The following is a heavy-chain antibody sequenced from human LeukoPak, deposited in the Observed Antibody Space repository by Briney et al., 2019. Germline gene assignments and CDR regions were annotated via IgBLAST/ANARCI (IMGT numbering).Heavy chain of an antibody. CDR2: IYYSGST. V-gene: IGHV4-31*03. CDR3: ARDSTVTHFDP. D-gene: IGHD4-17*01. J-gene: IGHJ5*02. Sequence: SQTLSLTCTVSGGSISSGGYYWRWIRQHPGKGLEWIGYIYYSGSTYYNPSLKSRVTISVDTSKNQFSLKLSSVTAADMAVYYCARDSTVTHFDPWGQGTLVTVSS. CDR1: GGSISSGGYY.